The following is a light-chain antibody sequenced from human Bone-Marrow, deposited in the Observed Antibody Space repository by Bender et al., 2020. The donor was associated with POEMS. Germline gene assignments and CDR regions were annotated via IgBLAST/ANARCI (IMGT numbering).Light chain of an antibody. CDR3: SSYTATNTAYV. Sequence: QSALTQPPSASGSPGQSVTISCTGTSSDVGRYGFVSWYQQHPGKAPKLIIYEVNKRPSGVPDRFSGSKSGNTASLTISGLQPEDEADYFCSSYTATNTAYVFGTGTKVTVL. CDR1: SSDVGRYGF. J-gene: IGLJ1*01. CDR2: EVN. V-gene: IGLV2-8*01.